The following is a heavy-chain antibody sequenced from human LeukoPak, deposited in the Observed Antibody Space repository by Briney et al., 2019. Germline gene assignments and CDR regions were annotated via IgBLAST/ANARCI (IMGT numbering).Heavy chain of an antibody. D-gene: IGHD6-19*01. CDR3: ARVKHPYAVAGPFDY. J-gene: IGHJ4*02. Sequence: ASVKVSCKASGYTFTGYYMHWVRQAPGQGLEWMGWINPNSGGTNYAQKFQGRVTMTRDTSISTAYMELSRLRSDDTAAYYCARVKHPYAVAGPFDYWGQGTLVTVSS. V-gene: IGHV1-2*02. CDR2: INPNSGGT. CDR1: GYTFTGYY.